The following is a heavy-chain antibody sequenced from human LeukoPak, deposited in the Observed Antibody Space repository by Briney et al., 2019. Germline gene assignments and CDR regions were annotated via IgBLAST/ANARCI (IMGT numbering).Heavy chain of an antibody. Sequence: PSETLSLTCTVSGGSISSHYWSWIRQPPGKGLEWIGYIYYSGSTNYNPSLKSRVTISVDTSKNQFSLKLSSVTAAGTAVYYCARDRDGSGVPAFDYWGQGTLVTVSS. V-gene: IGHV4-59*11. CDR3: ARDRDGSGVPAFDY. D-gene: IGHD3-10*01. J-gene: IGHJ4*02. CDR1: GGSISSHY. CDR2: IYYSGST.